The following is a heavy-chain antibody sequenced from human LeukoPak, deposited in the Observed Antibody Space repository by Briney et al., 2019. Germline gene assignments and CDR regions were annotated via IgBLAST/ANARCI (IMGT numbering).Heavy chain of an antibody. D-gene: IGHD3-22*01. Sequence: SETLSLTCTVSGASINIYTYYWGWIRQPPGKGLEWIGSVSYSGSPYYNPSLTSRATISVDTSRNQVSLKLTSVTAADTAVYYCARMVDSSGFSPCQHWGQGTLVTVSS. CDR3: ARMVDSSGFSPCQH. J-gene: IGHJ1*01. V-gene: IGHV4-39*07. CDR1: GASINIYTYY. CDR2: VSYSGSP.